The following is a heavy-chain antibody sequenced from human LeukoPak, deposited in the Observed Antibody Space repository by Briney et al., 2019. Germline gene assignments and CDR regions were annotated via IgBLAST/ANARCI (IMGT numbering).Heavy chain of an antibody. J-gene: IGHJ4*02. CDR3: AKDLDSAAAYYFDY. D-gene: IGHD6-13*01. CDR2: ISWNSGSI. Sequence: PDRSLRLSCAASGFTFDNYAMHWVRQAPGKGLEWVSGISWNSGSIGYADSVKGRFTISRDNAKNSLYLQMNSLRAEDTALYYCAKDLDSAAAYYFDYWGQGTLVTVSS. CDR1: GFTFDNYA. V-gene: IGHV3-9*01.